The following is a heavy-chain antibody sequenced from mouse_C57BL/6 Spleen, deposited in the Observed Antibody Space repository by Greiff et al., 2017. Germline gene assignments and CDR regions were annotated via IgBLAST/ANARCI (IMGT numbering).Heavy chain of an antibody. CDR3: ARLGYYGSSEAWFAY. J-gene: IGHJ3*01. Sequence: EVQLQQSGPVLVKPGASVKMSCKASGYTFPDYYMNWVKQSHGKSLEWIGVINPFNGGTSYNQKFKGKATLTVTKSYSTAYMELNSLTSEDSAVYYGARLGYYGSSEAWFAYWGQGTLVTVSA. V-gene: IGHV1-19*01. D-gene: IGHD1-1*01. CDR2: INPFNGGT. CDR1: GYTFPDYY.